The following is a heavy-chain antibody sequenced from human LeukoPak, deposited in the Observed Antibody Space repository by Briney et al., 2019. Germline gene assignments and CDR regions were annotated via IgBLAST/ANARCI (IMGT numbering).Heavy chain of an antibody. CDR1: GFTFSSYG. CDR3: ARTYSISSVFDC. Sequence: GRSLRLSCAASGFTFSSYGMHWVRQAPGKGLEWVANIKPDGGDKYYVDSVKGRFTISRDNAKNSLFLQMNSLRAEDTAVYYCARTYSISSVFDCWGQGILVTVSS. V-gene: IGHV3-7*01. D-gene: IGHD5/OR15-5a*01. J-gene: IGHJ4*02. CDR2: IKPDGGDK.